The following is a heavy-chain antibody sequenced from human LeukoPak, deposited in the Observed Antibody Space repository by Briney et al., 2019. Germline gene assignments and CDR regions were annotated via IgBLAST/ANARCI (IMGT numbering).Heavy chain of an antibody. CDR1: GFTFSSYP. D-gene: IGHD6-19*01. V-gene: IGHV3-23*01. CDR2: IGSSAGDT. CDR3: AGYSSGWYSLFY. Sequence: GGSLRLSCAASGFTFSSYPMTWVRQAPGKGLEWVSTIGSSAGDTHYADSVKGRFTISRDNSKNSLYLQMNSLRAEDTAVYYCAGYSSGWYSLFYWGQGTLVTVSS. J-gene: IGHJ4*02.